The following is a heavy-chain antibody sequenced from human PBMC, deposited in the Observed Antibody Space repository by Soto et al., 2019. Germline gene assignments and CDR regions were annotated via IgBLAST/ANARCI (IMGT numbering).Heavy chain of an antibody. D-gene: IGHD3-10*01. J-gene: IGHJ4*02. CDR1: GYTFTSYG. CDR2: ISAYNGNT. Sequence: QVQLVQSGAEVKKPGASVKVSCKASGYTFTSYGISWVRQAPGQGLEWMGWISAYNGNTNYAQKLQGRVTMTTDTXXSKAEMERRSLRADDTAVYYCAGVWCGEFVYYFDYWGQGTLVTVSS. V-gene: IGHV1-18*01. CDR3: AGVWCGEFVYYFDY.